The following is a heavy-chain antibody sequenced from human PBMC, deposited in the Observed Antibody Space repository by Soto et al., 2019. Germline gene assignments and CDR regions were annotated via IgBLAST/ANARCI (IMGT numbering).Heavy chain of an antibody. V-gene: IGHV3-23*01. CDR2: ISGSGGST. J-gene: IGHJ4*02. D-gene: IGHD3-10*01. CDR1: GFTFSSYA. Sequence: EVQLLESGGGLVQPGGSLRLSCAASGFTFSSYAMSWVRQAPGKGLEWVSAISGSGGSTYYADSVKGRFTISSDNSKNTLYLQMNSLRAEDTAVYYCANVTGSFEPSGQYFDYWGQGTLVTVSS. CDR3: ANVTGSFEPSGQYFDY.